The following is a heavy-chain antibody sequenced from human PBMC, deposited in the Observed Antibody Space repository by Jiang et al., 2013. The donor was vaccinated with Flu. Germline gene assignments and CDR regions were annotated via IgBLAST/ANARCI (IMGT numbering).Heavy chain of an antibody. V-gene: IGHV1-69*04. CDR2: IIPILGIA. J-gene: IGHJ4*02. D-gene: IGHD3-22*01. CDR3: AGGRFTMIVVVILDY. Sequence: GAEVKKPGSSVKVSCKASGGTFSIYAITWVRQAPGQGLEWVGRIIPILGIATYAQKLQGRVTITADKSTSTAYVELSSLRYEDTVVYYCAGGRFTMIVVVILDYWGQGTLVTVSS. CDR1: GGTFSIYA.